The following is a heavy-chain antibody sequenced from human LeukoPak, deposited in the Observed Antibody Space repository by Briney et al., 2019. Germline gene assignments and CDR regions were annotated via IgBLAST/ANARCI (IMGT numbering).Heavy chain of an antibody. CDR1: GFTFSSYG. D-gene: IGHD1-20*01. CDR3: ARGVFAGDLLTGYWYFDL. J-gene: IGHJ2*01. CDR2: IWYDGSNK. V-gene: IGHV3-33*01. Sequence: GRSLRLSCAASGFTFSSYGFHWVRQASGKGLEWVALIWYDGSNKNYVDSVRGRFTISRDNSKNTVYLQMNSLRAEDTAVYYCARGVFAGDLLTGYWYFDLWGRGTLVTVSS.